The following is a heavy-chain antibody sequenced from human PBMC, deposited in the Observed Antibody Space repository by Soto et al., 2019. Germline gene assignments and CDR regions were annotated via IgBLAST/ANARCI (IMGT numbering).Heavy chain of an antibody. V-gene: IGHV3-11*06. CDR1: GFTFSDYY. D-gene: IGHD3-10*01. J-gene: IGHJ4*02. Sequence: GGSLRLSCAASGFTFSDYYMSWIRQAPGKGLEWVSYISSSSSYTNYADSVKGRFTISRDNAKNSLYLQMNSLRAEDTAVYYCARSSGSYYPYYFDYWGQGTLVTVSS. CDR3: ARSSGSYYPYYFDY. CDR2: ISSSSSYT.